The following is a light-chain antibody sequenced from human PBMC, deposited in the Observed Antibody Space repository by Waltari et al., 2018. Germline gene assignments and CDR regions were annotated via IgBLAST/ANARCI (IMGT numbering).Light chain of an antibody. CDR1: TSDAGGYNP. CDR3: SSFSSRGTLVV. J-gene: IGLJ3*02. Sequence: QSALTQPASVSASPGQSITISSPGTTSDAGGYNPVPWSQQHPGKAPNLIIHDVTNRPSGVSDRFSASKSGNTASLAISGLQGEDEADYYCSSFSSRGTLVVFGGGTKLTVL. CDR2: DVT. V-gene: IGLV2-14*03.